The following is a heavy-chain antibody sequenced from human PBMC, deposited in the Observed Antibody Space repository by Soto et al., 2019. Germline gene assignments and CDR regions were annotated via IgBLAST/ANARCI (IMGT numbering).Heavy chain of an antibody. CDR3: ARGYNYGYGGFDY. V-gene: IGHV4-39*01. CDR2: ISYSGST. CDR1: GGSISSSDYY. J-gene: IGHJ4*02. D-gene: IGHD5-18*01. Sequence: SETLSLTCTVSGGSISSSDYYWVWIRQPPGKGLEWIGSISYSGSTYYNSSLKSRVTISVDTPKNQFSLKLSSVTAADTAIYYCARGYNYGYGGFDYWGQGAQVTVS.